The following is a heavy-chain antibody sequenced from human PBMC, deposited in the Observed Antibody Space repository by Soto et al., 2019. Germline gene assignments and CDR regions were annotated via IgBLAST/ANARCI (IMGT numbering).Heavy chain of an antibody. D-gene: IGHD5-12*01. V-gene: IGHV4-30-4*01. CDR3: DRELRVATIQLNYGMDV. CDR1: GGSISSGDYY. CDR2: IYYSGST. Sequence: QVQLQESGPGLVKPSQTLSLTCTVSGGSISSGDYYWSWIRQPPGKGLEWIGDIYYSGSTYYNPSLQSRVTISVDTSKNQFSRKLSSVTAADTAVYYCDRELRVATIQLNYGMDVWGQGTTVTVSS. J-gene: IGHJ6*02.